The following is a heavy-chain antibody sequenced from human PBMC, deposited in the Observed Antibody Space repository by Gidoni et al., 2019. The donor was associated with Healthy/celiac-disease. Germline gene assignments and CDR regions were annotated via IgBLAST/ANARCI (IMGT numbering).Heavy chain of an antibody. Sequence: QLQLQESSPGLVKPSETLSLPCTVSGGSIRSSSYYWGWIRPPPGKGLEWIGSIYYSGSTYYNPSLKSRVTISVDTSKNQFSLKLSSVTAADTAVYYCARLYYYDSSGYRYAFDIWGQGTMVTVSS. CDR1: GGSIRSSSYY. V-gene: IGHV4-39*01. CDR3: ARLYYYDSSGYRYAFDI. D-gene: IGHD3-22*01. CDR2: IYYSGST. J-gene: IGHJ3*02.